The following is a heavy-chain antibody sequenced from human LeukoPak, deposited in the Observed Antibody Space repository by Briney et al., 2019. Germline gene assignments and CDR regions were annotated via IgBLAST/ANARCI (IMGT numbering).Heavy chain of an antibody. J-gene: IGHJ3*02. CDR1: GFTFSSYA. V-gene: IGHV3-30-3*01. Sequence: GGSLRLSCAASGFTFSSYAMHWVRQAPGKGLEWVAVISYDGSNKYYADSVKGRFTISRDNAKNSLYLQMHSLRDEDTAVYYCARDPNGDNDAFDIWGQGTMVTVSS. CDR3: ARDPNGDNDAFDI. D-gene: IGHD4-17*01. CDR2: ISYDGSNK.